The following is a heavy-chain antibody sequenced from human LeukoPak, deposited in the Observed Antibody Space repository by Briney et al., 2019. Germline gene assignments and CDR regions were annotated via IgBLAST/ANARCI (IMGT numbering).Heavy chain of an antibody. CDR2: ISSSRSYI. D-gene: IGHD3-22*01. CDR1: GFTFSSYN. V-gene: IGHV3-21*04. J-gene: IGHJ3*02. Sequence: GGSLRLSCAASGFTFSSYNMNWVRQAPGKGLEWVSSISSSRSYISYADSVKGRFTISRDNSKNSLYLQMNSLRTEDTALYYCAKARGLIGGAFDIWGQGTMVIVS. CDR3: AKARGLIGGAFDI.